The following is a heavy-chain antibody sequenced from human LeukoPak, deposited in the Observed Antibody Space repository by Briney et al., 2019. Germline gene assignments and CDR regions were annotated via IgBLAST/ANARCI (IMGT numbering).Heavy chain of an antibody. D-gene: IGHD3-9*01. Sequence: GASVKVSCKASGYRFTIYGISWVRQAPGQGHEWMGWISAYNGNTNYAQKLQGRVTMTTDTSTSTAYMELRSLRSDDTAVYYCARGGDGDILTGLVFDYWGQGTLVTVSS. V-gene: IGHV1-18*01. CDR1: GYRFTIYG. J-gene: IGHJ4*02. CDR3: ARGGDGDILTGLVFDY. CDR2: ISAYNGNT.